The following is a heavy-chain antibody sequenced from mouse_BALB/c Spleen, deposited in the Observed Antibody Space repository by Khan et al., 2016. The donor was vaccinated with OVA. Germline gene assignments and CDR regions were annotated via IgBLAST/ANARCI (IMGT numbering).Heavy chain of an antibody. V-gene: IGHV3-2*02. CDR1: GYSITSGYG. CDR3: ARTAGMKY. Sequence: EVQLVESGPGLVKPSQSLSLTCTVTGYSITSGYGWNWLRQFPGNQLEWMGYISYSGSTNYNPSLKSRISIPRDTSKNQFFLQLNSVTTEDTATYYCARTAGMKYWCQGTTLTGAS. D-gene: IGHD1-2*01. J-gene: IGHJ2*01. CDR2: ISYSGST.